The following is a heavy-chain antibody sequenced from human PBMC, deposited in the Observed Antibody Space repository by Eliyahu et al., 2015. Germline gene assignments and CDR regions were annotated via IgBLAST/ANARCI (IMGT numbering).Heavy chain of an antibody. V-gene: IGHV4-31*03. D-gene: IGHD2/OR15-2a*01. Sequence: QVQLQESGPGLVKPSQTLSLTCTVXGGSIXXGGFYYWSWIRQHPGRGLEWIGYIYYTGSTSYNPSLKSRVSISIDTSKNQFSLKLSSVTAADTALYYCARNKRRFASSLDYWGQGTLVTVSS. J-gene: IGHJ4*02. CDR3: ARNKRRFASSLDY. CDR2: IYYTGST. CDR1: GGSIXXGGFYY.